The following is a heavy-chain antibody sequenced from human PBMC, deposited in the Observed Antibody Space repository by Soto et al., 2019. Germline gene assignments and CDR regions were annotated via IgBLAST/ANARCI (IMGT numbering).Heavy chain of an antibody. CDR2: ISWNSGSI. J-gene: IGHJ4*02. CDR3: AKDIWGWLRYYFDY. Sequence: PGGSLRLSCAASGFTFDDYAMHWVRQAPGKGLEWVSGISWNSGSIGYADSVKGRFTISRDNAKNSLYLQMNSLRAEDTALNYCAKDIWGWLRYYFDYWGQGTLVTVSS. CDR1: GFTFDDYA. V-gene: IGHV3-9*01. D-gene: IGHD5-12*01.